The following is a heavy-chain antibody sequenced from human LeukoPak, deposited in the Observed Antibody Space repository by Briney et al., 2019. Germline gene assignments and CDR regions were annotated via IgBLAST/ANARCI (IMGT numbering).Heavy chain of an antibody. V-gene: IGHV3-23*01. CDR3: AKVPGIAVAGDAFDI. CDR2: ITYSDDSI. Sequence: GGSLRLSCAASGFTFSSYAMSWVRQAPGKGLEWVSEITYSDDSIDYADSVKGRFTISRDNSKNTLCLQMNSLRAEDTAVYYCAKVPGIAVAGDAFDIWGQGTMVTVSS. D-gene: IGHD6-19*01. CDR1: GFTFSSYA. J-gene: IGHJ3*02.